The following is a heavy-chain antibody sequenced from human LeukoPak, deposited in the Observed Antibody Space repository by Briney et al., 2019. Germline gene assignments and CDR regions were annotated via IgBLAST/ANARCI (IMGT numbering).Heavy chain of an antibody. Sequence: SETLSLTCTVSGGSISSSSYYWGWIRQPPGKGLEWIGSIYYSGSTYYNPSLKSRVTISVDTSKNQFSLKLSSVTAADTAVYYCARDLGYYGSGSYYRGVKFDPWGQGTLVTVSS. D-gene: IGHD3-10*01. J-gene: IGHJ5*02. CDR1: GGSISSSSYY. CDR2: IYYSGST. V-gene: IGHV4-39*07. CDR3: ARDLGYYGSGSYYRGVKFDP.